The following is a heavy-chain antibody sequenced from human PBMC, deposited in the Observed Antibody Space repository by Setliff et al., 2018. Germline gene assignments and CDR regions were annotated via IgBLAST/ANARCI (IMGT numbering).Heavy chain of an antibody. J-gene: IGHJ6*03. D-gene: IGHD5-18*01. CDR2: ISDSSFHI. V-gene: IGHV3-21*01. CDR3: ARAADSYGPPRSYMDV. CDR1: GFPFSIYS. Sequence: GESLKISCAASGFPFSIYSMHWVRQAPGKGLEWVSSISDSSFHIYYRDSVKGRFAISRGNARNSLYLQMNSLRADDTAVYYCARAADSYGPPRSYMDVWGKGTTVT.